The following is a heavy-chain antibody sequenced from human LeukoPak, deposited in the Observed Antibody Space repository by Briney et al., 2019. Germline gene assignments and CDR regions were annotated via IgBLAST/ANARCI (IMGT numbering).Heavy chain of an antibody. J-gene: IGHJ4*02. CDR3: TRGLRGGDYQLLPFGY. V-gene: IGHV4-59*01. Sequence: PSETLSLTCTVSGGSISPYYWSWIRQAPGKGLEYIGYIYYTGSTNYNPSLTSRVTISLDMSNNQCSLILSSVTAADTAVYYCTRGLRGGDYQLLPFGYWGQGTLVTVSS. CDR1: GGSISPYY. D-gene: IGHD1-26*01. CDR2: IYYTGST.